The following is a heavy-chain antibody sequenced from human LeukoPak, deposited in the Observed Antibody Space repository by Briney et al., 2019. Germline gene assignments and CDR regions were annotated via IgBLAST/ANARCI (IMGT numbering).Heavy chain of an antibody. V-gene: IGHV4-30-4*08. CDR2: IYYSGST. D-gene: IGHD6-6*01. Sequence: SETLSLTCTVSGGSISSGDYYWSWIRQPPGKGLEWIGYIYYSGSTYYNPSLKSRVTISVDTSKNQFPLKLSSVTAADTAVHYCARVASSSSDDAFDIWGQGTMVTVSS. CDR1: GGSISSGDYY. CDR3: ARVASSSSDDAFDI. J-gene: IGHJ3*02.